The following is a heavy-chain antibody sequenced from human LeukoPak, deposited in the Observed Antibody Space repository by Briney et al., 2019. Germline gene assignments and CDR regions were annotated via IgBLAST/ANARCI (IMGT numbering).Heavy chain of an antibody. Sequence: SETLSLTCTVSGGSINSGAYYWNWIRQPPGKGLEWIGYIYYSGSTYYNPSLKSRITISVDTSKSQFSLKLSSVTAADTAVYYCASSSWYYFDYWGLGTLVTVSS. CDR2: IYYSGST. D-gene: IGHD6-13*01. CDR3: ASSSWYYFDY. V-gene: IGHV4-30-4*08. J-gene: IGHJ4*02. CDR1: GGSINSGAYY.